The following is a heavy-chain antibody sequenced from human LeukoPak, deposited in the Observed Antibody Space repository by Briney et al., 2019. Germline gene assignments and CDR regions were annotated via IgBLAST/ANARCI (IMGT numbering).Heavy chain of an antibody. CDR1: GYTLTELS. CDR2: FDPEDGET. D-gene: IGHD3-16*02. J-gene: IGHJ4*02. Sequence: ASVKVSCKVSGYTLTELSMHWVRQAPGKGLEWMGGFDPEDGETIYAQKFQGRVTMTEDTSTDTAYMEVSSLRSEDTGVYYCGTGRPMITFGGVIVEYYLDYWGQGSLVTVSS. CDR3: GTGRPMITFGGVIVEYYLDY. V-gene: IGHV1-24*01.